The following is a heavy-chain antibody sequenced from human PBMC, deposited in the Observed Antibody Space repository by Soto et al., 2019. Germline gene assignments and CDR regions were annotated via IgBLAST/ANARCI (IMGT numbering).Heavy chain of an antibody. CDR2: INHSGST. CDR3: ARGGRYCSSTSCYFPHYYYYYMDV. Sequence: SETLSLTCAVYGGSFSGYYWSWIRQPPGKGLEWIGEINHSGSTNYNPSLKSRVTISVDTSKNQFSLKLSSVTAADTAVYYCARGGRYCSSTSCYFPHYYYYYMDVWGKGTTVTVSS. J-gene: IGHJ6*03. V-gene: IGHV4-34*01. D-gene: IGHD2-2*01. CDR1: GGSFSGYY.